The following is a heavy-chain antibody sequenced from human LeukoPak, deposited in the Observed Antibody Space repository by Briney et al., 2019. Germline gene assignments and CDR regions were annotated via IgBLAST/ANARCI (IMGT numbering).Heavy chain of an antibody. D-gene: IGHD6-19*01. CDR3: ARDYSSGWFDY. CDR2: INPNSGGT. CDR1: GYTFTGYY. J-gene: IGHJ4*02. V-gene: IGHV1-2*06. Sequence: ASVKVSCKASGYTFTGYYMHWVRQAPGQGLEWMGRINPNSGGTSYAQKFQGRVTMTRDTSISTAYMELSRLRSDDTAVYYCARDYSSGWFDYWGQGTLVTVSS.